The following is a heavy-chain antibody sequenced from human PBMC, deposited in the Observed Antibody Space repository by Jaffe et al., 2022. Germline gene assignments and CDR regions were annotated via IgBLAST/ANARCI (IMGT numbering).Heavy chain of an antibody. CDR1: GGSISSGSYY. Sequence: QVQLQESGPGLVKPSQTLSLTCTVSGGSISSGSYYWSWIRQPAGKGLEWIGRIYTSGSTNYNPSLKSRVTISVDTSKNQFSLKLSSVTAADTAVYYCARAPTTTVLYMDVWGKGTTVTVSS. D-gene: IGHD4-17*01. J-gene: IGHJ6*03. CDR3: ARAPTTTVLYMDV. V-gene: IGHV4-61*02. CDR2: IYTSGST.